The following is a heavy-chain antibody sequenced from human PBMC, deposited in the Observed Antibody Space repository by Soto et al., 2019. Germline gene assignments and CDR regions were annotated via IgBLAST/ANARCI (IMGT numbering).Heavy chain of an antibody. CDR3: ARLESAFDI. D-gene: IGHD1-1*01. J-gene: IGHJ3*02. CDR2: TFYSAGT. Sequence: DALSHTCTVSDVSVISRSYHWGWIRQPPAQAPQWSGNTFYSAGTYYHPSIKSRVTISVDTSKNQFSLLLSSVPAPATAVYYCARLESAFDIWGQGKMVTVSS. V-gene: IGHV4-39*01. CDR1: DVSVISRSYH.